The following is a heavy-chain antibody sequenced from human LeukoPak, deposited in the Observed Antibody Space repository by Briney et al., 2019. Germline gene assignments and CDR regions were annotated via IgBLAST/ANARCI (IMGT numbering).Heavy chain of an antibody. CDR3: ARVTGRDGYNFPGY. Sequence: PGGSLRLSCAAFGFTFSSYWMSWVRQAPGKGLEWVANIKQDGSEKYYVDSVKGRFTISRDNAKNSLYLQMNSLRAEDTAVYYCARVTGRDGYNFPGYWGQGTLVTVSS. V-gene: IGHV3-7*01. D-gene: IGHD5-24*01. CDR2: IKQDGSEK. CDR1: GFTFSSYW. J-gene: IGHJ4*02.